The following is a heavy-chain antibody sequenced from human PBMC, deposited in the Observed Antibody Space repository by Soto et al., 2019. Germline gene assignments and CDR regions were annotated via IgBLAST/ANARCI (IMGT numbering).Heavy chain of an antibody. Sequence: SETLSLTCTVSGGSISSGGYYWSWIRQHPGKGLEWIGYIYYSGITYYNPSLKSRATISVDTSKNQFSLKLSSVTAADTAVYYCARDTAAIGQFDPWGQGTLVTVSS. V-gene: IGHV4-31*03. J-gene: IGHJ5*02. D-gene: IGHD5-18*01. CDR3: ARDTAAIGQFDP. CDR2: IYYSGIT. CDR1: GGSISSGGYY.